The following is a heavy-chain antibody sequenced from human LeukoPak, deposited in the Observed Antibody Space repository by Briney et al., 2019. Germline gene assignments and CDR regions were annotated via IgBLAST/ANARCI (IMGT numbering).Heavy chain of an antibody. CDR1: GFTFSSYA. Sequence: GGSLRLSCAAFGFTFSSYAMSWVRQAPGKGLEWVSAISGSGGSTYYADSVKGRFTISRDNSKNTLYLQMNSLRAEDTAVYYCAKGFGHIVVVVAATDWGQGTLVTVSS. V-gene: IGHV3-23*01. CDR3: AKGFGHIVVVVAATD. D-gene: IGHD2-15*01. CDR2: ISGSGGST. J-gene: IGHJ4*02.